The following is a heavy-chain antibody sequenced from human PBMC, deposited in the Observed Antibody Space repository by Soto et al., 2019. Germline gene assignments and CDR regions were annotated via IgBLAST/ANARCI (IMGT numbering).Heavy chain of an antibody. CDR2: INYDGYS. V-gene: IGHV4-59*08. CDR3: ARHGFGPLHGLVDV. J-gene: IGHJ6*02. CDR1: GGSITNYY. Sequence: QVQLQESGPGLVKPSETLSLTCTVSGGSITNYYCSWFRQPPGKGLEWIGYINYDGYSAYNLSLKRRGTLSRDASKTQFSLMLESVTATDTAVYYCARHGFGPLHGLVDVWGPGTTVIVSS. D-gene: IGHD3-10*01.